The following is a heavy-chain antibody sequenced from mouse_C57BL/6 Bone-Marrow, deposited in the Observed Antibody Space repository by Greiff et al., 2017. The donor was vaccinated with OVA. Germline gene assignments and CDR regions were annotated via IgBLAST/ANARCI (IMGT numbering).Heavy chain of an antibody. V-gene: IGHV5-6*01. CDR3: ASQYYYAMDY. CDR2: ISSGGSYT. J-gene: IGHJ4*01. Sequence: EVQRVESGGDLVKPGGSLKLSCAASGFPFSSYGMSWVRQTPDKRLEWVATISSGGSYTYYPDSVKGRFTISRDNAKNTLYLQMSSLKSEDTAMYYCASQYYYAMDYWGQGTSVTVSS. CDR1: GFPFSSYG.